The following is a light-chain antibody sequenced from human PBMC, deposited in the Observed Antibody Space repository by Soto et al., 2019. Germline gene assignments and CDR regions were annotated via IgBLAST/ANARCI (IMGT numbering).Light chain of an antibody. Sequence: EIVLTQSPATLSLSPGERATLSCGASQSVTSNYLAWYQQKPGLAPRLLIYDASSRATGIPDRFSGSGSGTDFTLTISSLQPDDFATYYCQHYNSYSEAFGQGTKVDIK. CDR1: QSVTSNY. CDR3: QHYNSYSEA. CDR2: DAS. V-gene: IGKV3D-20*01. J-gene: IGKJ1*01.